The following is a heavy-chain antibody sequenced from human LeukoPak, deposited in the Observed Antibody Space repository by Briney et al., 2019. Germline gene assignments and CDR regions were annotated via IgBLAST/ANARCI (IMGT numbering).Heavy chain of an antibody. Sequence: SETLSLTCTVSGGSMSSRYWSWNRQAPGKELEWFGYILYSVIAEYNMSLQSRATISVDTAKNQFSLRLTSMTAADTAVYYCALRDFGRSSGGYSFFYMDVWGRGTPVTVFS. D-gene: IGHD6-6*01. J-gene: IGHJ6*03. CDR3: ALRDFGRSSGGYSFFYMDV. CDR1: GGSMSSRY. CDR2: ILYSVIA. V-gene: IGHV4-59*11.